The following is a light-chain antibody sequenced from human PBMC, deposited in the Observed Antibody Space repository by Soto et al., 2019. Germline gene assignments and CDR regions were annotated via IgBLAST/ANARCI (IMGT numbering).Light chain of an antibody. CDR3: QQRSDSPLT. J-gene: IGKJ4*01. CDR2: DAS. CDR1: QSVSTY. V-gene: IGKV3-11*01. Sequence: EILMTQSPATLSVSPGERVTFSCRASQSVSTYLAWYQQKPGQTPRLLIYDASNSATGIPARFSGSGSGTDFTLTISTLEPEDFAVYYCQQRSDSPLTFGGGTKVDIK.